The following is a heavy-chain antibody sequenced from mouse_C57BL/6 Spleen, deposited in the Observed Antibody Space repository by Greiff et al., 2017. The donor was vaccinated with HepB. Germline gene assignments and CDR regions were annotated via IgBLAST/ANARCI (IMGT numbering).Heavy chain of an antibody. CDR3: ARSAWLLRYFDV. Sequence: QVQLKQSGAELVKPGASVKISCKASGYAFSSYWMNWVKQRPGKGLEWIGQIYPGDGDTNYNGKFKGKATLTADKSSSTAYMQLSSLTSGDSAVYFCARSAWLLRYFDVWGTGTTVTVSS. V-gene: IGHV1-80*01. D-gene: IGHD2-3*01. CDR1: GYAFSSYW. CDR2: IYPGDGDT. J-gene: IGHJ1*03.